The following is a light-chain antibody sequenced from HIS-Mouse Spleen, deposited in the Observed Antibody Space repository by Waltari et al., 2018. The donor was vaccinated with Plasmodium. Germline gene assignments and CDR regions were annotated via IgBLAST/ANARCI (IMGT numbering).Light chain of an antibody. CDR2: EVS. J-gene: IGLJ2*01. V-gene: IGLV2-8*01. CDR1: SSDVAGYNS. CDR3: SSYAGSNNLV. Sequence: QSALTQPPSASGSPGQSVTISCTGTSSDVAGYNSVPWYQPHPGKAPKLMIYEVSKRPSGVPDRFSGSKSGNTASLTVSGLQAEDEADYYCSSYAGSNNLVFGGGTKLTVL.